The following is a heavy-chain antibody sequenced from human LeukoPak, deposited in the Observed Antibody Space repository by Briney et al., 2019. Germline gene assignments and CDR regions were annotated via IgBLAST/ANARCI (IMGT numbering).Heavy chain of an antibody. CDR1: GGSISSYY. CDR3: ARLYDSSGPAFDI. D-gene: IGHD3-22*01. V-gene: IGHV4-59*01. J-gene: IGHJ3*02. CDR2: ISYIGAT. Sequence: PSETLSLTCIVSGGSISSYYWSWIRQTPGKGLELIAYISYIGATSYNPSLKGRVTISLDTSKNQISLKMNSVTAAGTAVYYCARLYDSSGPAFDIWGQGTMVTVSS.